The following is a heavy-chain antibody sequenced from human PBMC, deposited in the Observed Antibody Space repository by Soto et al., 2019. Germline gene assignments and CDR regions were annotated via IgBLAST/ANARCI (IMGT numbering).Heavy chain of an antibody. D-gene: IGHD1-26*01. CDR2: IRGSGDET. CDR1: GFSFSNYA. J-gene: IGHJ5*02. Sequence: EVHLLESGGDLVQPGGSLRVSCVASGFSFSNYAMSWVRQAPGKGLEWVSGIRGSGDETHYADSVKGRFTISRDNSKNTVYLEMRSLNVGDTAVYYCALSEGAEGVVWFETWGRGTLVTVSS. V-gene: IGHV3-23*01. CDR3: ALSEGAEGVVWFET.